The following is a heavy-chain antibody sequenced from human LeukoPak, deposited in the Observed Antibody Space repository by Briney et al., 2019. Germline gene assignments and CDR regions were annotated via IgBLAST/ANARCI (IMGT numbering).Heavy chain of an antibody. CDR3: ARVGYYDFWSGTDY. J-gene: IGHJ4*02. D-gene: IGHD3-3*01. Sequence: GGPLRLSCAASGFTFSSYAMHWVRQAPGKGLEYVSAISSNGGSTYYANSVKGRFTISRDNSRNTLYLQMGSLRAEDMAVYYCARVGYYDFWSGTDYWGQGTLVTVSS. CDR1: GFTFSSYA. V-gene: IGHV3-64*01. CDR2: ISSNGGST.